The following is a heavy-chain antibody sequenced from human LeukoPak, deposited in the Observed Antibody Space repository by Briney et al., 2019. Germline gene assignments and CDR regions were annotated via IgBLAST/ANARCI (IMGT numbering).Heavy chain of an antibody. CDR2: ISTTGSTI. J-gene: IGHJ3*02. V-gene: IGHV3-11*01. CDR1: EFTFSDFY. D-gene: IGHD1-26*01. CDR3: AKDTSYELNAFDI. Sequence: MSGGSLRLSCAASEFTFSDFYMRWIRQAPGKGLEWISYISTTGSTIYYADSVKGRFTISRDNAKNSLYLQMNSLRAEDTALYYCAKDTSYELNAFDIWGQGTMVTVSS.